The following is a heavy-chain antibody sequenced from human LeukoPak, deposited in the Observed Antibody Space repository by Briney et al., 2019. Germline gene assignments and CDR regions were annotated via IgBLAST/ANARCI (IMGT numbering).Heavy chain of an antibody. CDR2: ISYDGSNK. CDR3: ARSGIDSMDYHGMDV. D-gene: IGHD1-26*01. J-gene: IGHJ6*02. V-gene: IGHV3-30-3*01. CDR1: GFTFSSYA. Sequence: GGSQRLSCAASGFTFSSYAMHWVRQAPGKGLEWVAVISYDGSNKYHADSVKGRFTISRDNSKNTLYLQMNSLRAEDTAVYYCARSGIDSMDYHGMDVWGQGTTVTVSS.